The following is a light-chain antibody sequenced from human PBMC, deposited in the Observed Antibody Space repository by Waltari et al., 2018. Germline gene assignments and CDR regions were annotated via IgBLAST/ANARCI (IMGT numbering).Light chain of an antibody. V-gene: IGKV1-5*03. CDR2: KAS. J-gene: IGKJ1*01. Sequence: DIQMTQSPSTLSASVGDRVTITCRASQSISSWLAWYQQKPGKAPKRLIYKASTLQSGIPSRFSGSGSGTDFTLTISSLHPDDFATYYCQQYHTYWAFGQGTKVEIK. CDR3: QQYHTYWA. CDR1: QSISSW.